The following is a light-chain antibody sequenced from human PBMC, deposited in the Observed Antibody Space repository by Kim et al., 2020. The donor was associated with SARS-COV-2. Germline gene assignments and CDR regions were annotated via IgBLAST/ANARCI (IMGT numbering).Light chain of an antibody. Sequence: SVQLTCTVDSGRLGHAIAWHQQQPAKGPRYLMRLNSDGSHTKGDVIPDRFSGSSSGAGRYLITASLHSEDEADYYCQTWGTGPWVFGGGTQLTVL. CDR1: SGRLGHA. V-gene: IGLV4-69*01. CDR2: LNSDGSH. CDR3: QTWGTGPWV. J-gene: IGLJ3*02.